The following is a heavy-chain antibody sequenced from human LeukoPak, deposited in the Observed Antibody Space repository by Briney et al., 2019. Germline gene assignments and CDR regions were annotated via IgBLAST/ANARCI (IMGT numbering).Heavy chain of an antibody. Sequence: SVKVSCKASGGTISSYAISWVRQAPGQGLEWMGGIIPIFGTANYAQKFQGRVTITADESTSTAYMELSSLRSEDTAVYYCARGWAFPLYSSSWSFDYWGQGTLVTVSS. V-gene: IGHV1-69*13. D-gene: IGHD6-13*01. CDR1: GGTISSYA. J-gene: IGHJ4*02. CDR3: ARGWAFPLYSSSWSFDY. CDR2: IIPIFGTA.